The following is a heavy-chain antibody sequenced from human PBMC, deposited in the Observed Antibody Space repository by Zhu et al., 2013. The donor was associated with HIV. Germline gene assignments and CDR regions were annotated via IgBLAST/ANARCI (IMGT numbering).Heavy chain of an antibody. V-gene: IGHV1-2*02. J-gene: IGHJ4*02. CDR2: INPNSGGT. CDR1: GYTFTGYY. CDR3: ARELVSYYDSSGYYYRAENFDY. D-gene: IGHD3-22*01. Sequence: QVQLVQSGAEVKKPGASVKVSCKASGYTFTGYYMHWVRQAPGQGLEWMGWINPNSGGTNYAQKFQGRVTMTRDTSISTAYMELSRLRSDDTAVYYCARELVSYYDSSGYYYRAENFDYWGQGTLVTVSS.